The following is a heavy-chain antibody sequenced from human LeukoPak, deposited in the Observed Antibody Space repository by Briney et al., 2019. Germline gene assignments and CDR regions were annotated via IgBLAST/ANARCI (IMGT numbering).Heavy chain of an antibody. D-gene: IGHD6-13*01. CDR3: AKRYSRSGFDY. Sequence: QSGGSLRLSCAASGFTFSSYAMSWVRQAPGKGLEWVSAISGSDGTTYYADSMKGRFTISRDNSKNTVYLQMNRLRAEDTAVYYCAKRYSRSGFDYWGQGTLVTVSS. V-gene: IGHV3-23*01. J-gene: IGHJ4*02. CDR1: GFTFSSYA. CDR2: ISGSDGTT.